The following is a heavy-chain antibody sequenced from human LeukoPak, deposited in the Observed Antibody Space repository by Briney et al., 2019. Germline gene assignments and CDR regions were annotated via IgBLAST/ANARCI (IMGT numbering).Heavy chain of an antibody. V-gene: IGHV3-23*01. Sequence: GGSTYYAASVKGRFTISRDNSKNTLYLQMNSLRAEDTAVYYCAKGLRYCSSTSCYPPEPFDYWGQGTLVTVSS. CDR2: GGST. CDR3: AKGLRYCSSTSCYPPEPFDY. J-gene: IGHJ4*02. D-gene: IGHD2-2*01.